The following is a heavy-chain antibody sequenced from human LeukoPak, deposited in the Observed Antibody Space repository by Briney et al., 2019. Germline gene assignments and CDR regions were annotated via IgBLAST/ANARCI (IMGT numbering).Heavy chain of an antibody. D-gene: IGHD6-13*01. CDR3: AGITAAGISQVY. Sequence: SVKVSCKASGGTFSSYAISWVRQAPGQGLEWMGRIIPILGIANYAQKFQGRVTITADKSTSTAYMELSSLRSEDTAVYYCAGITAAGISQVYWGQGTLVTVSS. V-gene: IGHV1-69*04. J-gene: IGHJ4*02. CDR2: IIPILGIA. CDR1: GGTFSSYA.